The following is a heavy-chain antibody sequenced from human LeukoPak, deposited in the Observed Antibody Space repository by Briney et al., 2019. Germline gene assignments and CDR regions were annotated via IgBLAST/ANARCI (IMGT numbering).Heavy chain of an antibody. CDR1: GYTFTSYY. CDR2: INPSGGST. V-gene: IGHV1-46*01. D-gene: IGHD3-10*01. CDR3: ARVTMVREYDY. Sequence: GASVKVSCKASGYTFTSYYMHWVRPAPGQGLEWMGIINPSGGSTSYAQKFQGRVTMTRDTSTSTVYMELSSLRSEDTAVYYCARVTMVREYDYWGQGTLVTVSS. J-gene: IGHJ4*02.